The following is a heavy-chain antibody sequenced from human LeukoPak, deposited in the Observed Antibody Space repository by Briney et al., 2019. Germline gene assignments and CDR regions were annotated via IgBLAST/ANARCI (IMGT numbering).Heavy chain of an antibody. CDR3: AKGTTMVRGVIITFDD. J-gene: IGHJ4*02. D-gene: IGHD3-10*01. CDR2: ISGSGGST. V-gene: IGHV3-23*01. Sequence: AGGSLRLSCAASGFTFSNYAMNWVRQAPEKGLEWVSVISGSGGSTYYADSVKGRFTISRDNSKNTLYLQMNSLRAEDTAVYYCAKGTTMVRGVIITFDDWGQGTLVTVSS. CDR1: GFTFSNYA.